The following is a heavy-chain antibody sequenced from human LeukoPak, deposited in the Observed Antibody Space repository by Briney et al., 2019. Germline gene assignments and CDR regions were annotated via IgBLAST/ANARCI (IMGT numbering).Heavy chain of an antibody. CDR3: ARDTMRGGGLDY. CDR2: IKPDGSKD. CDR1: GFTRSCYW. J-gene: IGHJ4*02. V-gene: IGHV3-7*03. D-gene: IGHD2-2*01. Sequence: GGSLRLSCSASGFTRSCYWMTRVRQAPGKGLEGVAKIKPDGSKDYYVDSVKGQFTISRDKAKNSLYLQMNSLRAEDPGVNYSARDTMRGGGLDYRDQGTLVTVSS.